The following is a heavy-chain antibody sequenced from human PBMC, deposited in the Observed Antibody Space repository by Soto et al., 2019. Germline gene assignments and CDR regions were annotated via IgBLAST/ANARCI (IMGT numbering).Heavy chain of an antibody. D-gene: IGHD3-22*01. CDR2: ISAYNGNT. J-gene: IGHJ4*02. V-gene: IGHV1-18*01. CDR3: AREGYYDSSGYYCLDY. CDR1: GYTFTSYG. Sequence: GASVKVSCKASGYTFTSYGISWVRQAPGQGLEWMGWISAYNGNTNYAQKLQGRVTMTTDTSTSTAYMELRSLRSDDTAVYYCAREGYYDSSGYYCLDYWGQGTLVTVS.